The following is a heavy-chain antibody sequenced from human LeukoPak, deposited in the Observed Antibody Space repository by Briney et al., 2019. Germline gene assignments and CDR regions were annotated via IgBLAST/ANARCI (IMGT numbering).Heavy chain of an antibody. CDR2: ISSTGTTI. D-gene: IGHD5-18*01. V-gene: IGHV3-21*01. Sequence: SGGSLRLSCAASGFTFSSYSMTWVRQTPGKGLEWVSSISSTGTTIYYADSVKGRFTISRDNAKNSLYLQMNSLRAEDTAVYYCAREPTAMILWGQGTLVTVSS. CDR1: GFTFSSYS. CDR3: AREPTAMIL. J-gene: IGHJ4*02.